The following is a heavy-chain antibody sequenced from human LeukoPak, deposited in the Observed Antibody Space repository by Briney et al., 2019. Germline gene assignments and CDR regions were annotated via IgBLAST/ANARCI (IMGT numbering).Heavy chain of an antibody. V-gene: IGHV4-59*01. Sequence: SCKASGGTFSSYAISWVRQAPGQGLEWIGYIYYSGSTNYNPSLQSRATISVDPSKSQFSLRLSSVTAADTAVYYCARDYFGSGFFDYWGQGILVTVSS. J-gene: IGHJ4*02. CDR2: IYYSGST. CDR1: GGTFSSYA. CDR3: ARDYFGSGFFDY. D-gene: IGHD3-10*01.